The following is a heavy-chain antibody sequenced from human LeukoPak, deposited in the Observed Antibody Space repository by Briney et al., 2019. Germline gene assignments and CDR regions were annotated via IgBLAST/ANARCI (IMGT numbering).Heavy chain of an antibody. CDR3: ARDLRSNTFSDYYGVDV. D-gene: IGHD2-15*01. Sequence: GGSLRLSCAASGFSVSSAWMRWVRQSPGKGLEWVANRNKDGSEEYYVDSVRGRFTISRDNGKNSLNLQMNSLRVEDTAVYYCARDLRSNTFSDYYGVDVWGQGTTVIVSS. CDR2: RNKDGSEE. CDR1: GFSVSSAW. V-gene: IGHV3-7*01. J-gene: IGHJ6*02.